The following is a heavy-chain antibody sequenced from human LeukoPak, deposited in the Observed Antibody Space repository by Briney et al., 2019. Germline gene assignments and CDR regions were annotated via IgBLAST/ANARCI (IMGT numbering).Heavy chain of an antibody. CDR3: AARDNGNDLLSYHAMDV. V-gene: IGHV1-69*06. Sequence: SVKVSCKASGGSFRRYAFAWVRQAPGQGLEWMGGITPVLDTGSYAQGFQGRVTITADRSTSTAYMELRSLRPEDTALYYCAARDNGNDLLSYHAMDVWGNGTTVTVSS. J-gene: IGHJ6*04. D-gene: IGHD1-1*01. CDR1: GGSFRRYA. CDR2: ITPVLDTG.